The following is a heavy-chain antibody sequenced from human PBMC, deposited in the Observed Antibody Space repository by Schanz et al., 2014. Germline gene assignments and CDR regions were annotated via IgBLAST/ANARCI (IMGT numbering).Heavy chain of an antibody. D-gene: IGHD3-3*01. CDR3: ARYGFRKFGVVYGLAV. CDR2: TSTDGTKT. V-gene: IGHV3-30*19. CDR1: GFTFSAYG. J-gene: IGHJ6*02. Sequence: QVQLVESGGGVVQPGRSLRLSCAASGFTFSAYGMHWVRQAPGQGLEKVAVTSTDGTKTYYAASVRGRFTISRDNSKNTLFLQMNSLRVEDTAVYYCARYGFRKFGVVYGLAVWGQGTTVTVS.